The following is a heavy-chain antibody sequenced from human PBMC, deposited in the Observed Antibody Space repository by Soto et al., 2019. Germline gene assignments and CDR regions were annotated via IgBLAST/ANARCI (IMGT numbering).Heavy chain of an antibody. CDR1: GGSISSGGYS. D-gene: IGHD3-22*01. V-gene: IGHV4-30-2*01. CDR3: ARGMLSSGYYLDY. Sequence: QLQLQESGSGLVKPSQTLSLTCAVSGGSISSGGYSWSWIRQPPGKGLEWIGYIYHSGSTYYNPSLKSRVTISVDRSKNQFSLKLSSVTAADTAVYYCARGMLSSGYYLDYWGQGTLVTVSS. CDR2: IYHSGST. J-gene: IGHJ4*02.